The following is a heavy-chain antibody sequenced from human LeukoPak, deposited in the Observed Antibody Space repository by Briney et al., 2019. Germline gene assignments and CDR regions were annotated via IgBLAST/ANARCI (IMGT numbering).Heavy chain of an antibody. CDR1: GFTFSSYE. CDR3: ARDRAYYYMDV. Sequence: GGSLRLSCAASGFTFSSYEMNWVRQAPGKGLEWVSYISSSSTTIYYADSVKGRFTISRDNAKNSLYLKMNSLRAEDTGVYYCARDRAYYYMDVWGKGTTVTVSS. J-gene: IGHJ6*03. V-gene: IGHV3-48*03. CDR2: ISSSSTTI.